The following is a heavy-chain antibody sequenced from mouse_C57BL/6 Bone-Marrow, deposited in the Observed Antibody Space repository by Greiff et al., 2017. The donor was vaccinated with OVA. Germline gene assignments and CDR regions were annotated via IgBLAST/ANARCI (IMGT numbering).Heavy chain of an antibody. J-gene: IGHJ2*01. D-gene: IGHD4-1*01. Sequence: EVQLQQSGAALVRPGASVKLSCTASGFHIQDYYLHWVKQRPEQGLEWIGRIDPEDGDPESAPQFQGKATMTADTSSNTAYLQLSSLTSEDTAVYYCTPTGTGEVGYWGQGTTLTVSS. CDR1: GFHIQDYY. CDR3: TPTGTGEVGY. CDR2: IDPEDGDP. V-gene: IGHV14-1*01.